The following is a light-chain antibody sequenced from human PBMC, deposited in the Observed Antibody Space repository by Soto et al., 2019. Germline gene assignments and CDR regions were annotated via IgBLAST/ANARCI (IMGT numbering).Light chain of an antibody. CDR2: GAS. V-gene: IGKV3-11*01. CDR3: QQRSNWPPIT. Sequence: EIGMTQSPATVSVSPGERATLSCRASQSVSSNLAWYQQKPGQAPRLLIYGASHRAAGIPARFSGSGFGTDFTLTISSLEPEDAAVYYCQQRSNWPPITFGQGTRLEI. CDR1: QSVSSN. J-gene: IGKJ5*01.